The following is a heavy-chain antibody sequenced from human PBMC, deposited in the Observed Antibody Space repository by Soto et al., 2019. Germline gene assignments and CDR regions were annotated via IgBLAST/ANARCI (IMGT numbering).Heavy chain of an antibody. J-gene: IGHJ4*02. Sequence: QVQLVESGGGVVQPGRSLRLSCAASGFTFSSYAMRWVRQAPGKGLEWVAVISYDGSNKYYADSVKGRFTISRDNSKNTLYLQMNSLRAEDTAVYYCARDFYSSGYLDYWGQGTLVTVSS. CDR2: ISYDGSNK. V-gene: IGHV3-30-3*01. D-gene: IGHD3-22*01. CDR1: GFTFSSYA. CDR3: ARDFYSSGYLDY.